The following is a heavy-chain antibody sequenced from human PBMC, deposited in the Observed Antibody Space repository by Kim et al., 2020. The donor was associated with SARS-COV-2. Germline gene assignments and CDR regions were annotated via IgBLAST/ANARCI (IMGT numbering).Heavy chain of an antibody. CDR1: GFTFSSYA. D-gene: IGHD5-18*01. CDR3: ARDLRIQLWDYYYGMDV. CDR2: ISYDGSNK. V-gene: IGHV3-30-3*01. Sequence: GGSLRLSCAASGFTFSSYAMHWVRQAPGKGLEWVAVISYDGSNKYYADSVKGRFTISRDNSKNTLYLQMNSLRAEDTAVYYCARDLRIQLWDYYYGMDVWGRETTVTVS. J-gene: IGHJ6*02.